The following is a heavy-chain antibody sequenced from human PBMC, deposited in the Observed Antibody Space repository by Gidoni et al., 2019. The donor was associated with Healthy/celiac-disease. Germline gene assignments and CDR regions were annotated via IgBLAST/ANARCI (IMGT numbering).Heavy chain of an antibody. Sequence: QVQLQQWGAGPLNPSETLSLTCAAYGGSFSGSSPRWIRKPPGTGLELIGEINHSGSTNYNPALKSRVAISVDTAKNECALKLSSVTAADTAVYYCARVPNYDFGSGSRYYYYGMDVWGQGTTVTVSS. J-gene: IGHJ6*02. CDR3: ARVPNYDFGSGSRYYYYGMDV. D-gene: IGHD3-3*01. V-gene: IGHV4-34*01. CDR2: INHSGST. CDR1: GGSFSGSS.